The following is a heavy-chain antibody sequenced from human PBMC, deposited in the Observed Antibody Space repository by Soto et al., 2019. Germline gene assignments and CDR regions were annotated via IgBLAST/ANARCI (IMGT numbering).Heavy chain of an antibody. D-gene: IGHD3-10*01. V-gene: IGHV1-18*01. Sequence: QVQLVQSGAEVKKPGASVKVSCKASGYTFTSYGISWVRQAPGQGLEWMGWISAYNGNTNYAQKLQGRVTMTTATSTSTAYMELRSPRSDDTAVYYCARDFPTSVPLLWFGEEGYFDLCGRGTLVTVSS. CDR3: ARDFPTSVPLLWFGEEGYFDL. CDR2: ISAYNGNT. CDR1: GYTFTSYG. J-gene: IGHJ2*01.